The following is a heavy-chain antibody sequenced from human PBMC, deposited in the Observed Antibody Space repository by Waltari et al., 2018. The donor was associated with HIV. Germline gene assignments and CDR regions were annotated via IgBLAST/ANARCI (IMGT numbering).Heavy chain of an antibody. V-gene: IGHV4-59*11. CDR2: IYYSGST. Sequence: QLQLQESGPGLVKPSETLSLTCTVSGGSISSPYWSWIRQPPGKGLEWIGYIYYSGSTNYNPSLKSRVTISVDMSKNQFSLKMNSVTAADTAVYYCARSIDEAEDIAVRGVTIPGAFDIWGQGTTVTVSS. CDR1: GGSISSPY. D-gene: IGHD3-10*01. CDR3: ARSIDEAEDIAVRGVTIPGAFDI. J-gene: IGHJ3*02.